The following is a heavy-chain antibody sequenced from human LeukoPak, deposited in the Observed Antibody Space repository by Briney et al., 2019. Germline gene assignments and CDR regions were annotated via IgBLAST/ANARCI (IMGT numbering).Heavy chain of an antibody. V-gene: IGHV3-7*01. CDR2: INSDGSEG. CDR3: ARDLGGYTYWYFDL. CDR1: GFTFSGFW. D-gene: IGHD3-16*01. J-gene: IGHJ2*01. Sequence: GGSLRLSCAVSGFTFSGFWMSWSRQAPGKGLEWVASINSDGSEGYYADVVKGRFTISRDNAKNSLYLQMNSLRAEDTAVYYCARDLGGYTYWYFDLWGRGTLVTVSS.